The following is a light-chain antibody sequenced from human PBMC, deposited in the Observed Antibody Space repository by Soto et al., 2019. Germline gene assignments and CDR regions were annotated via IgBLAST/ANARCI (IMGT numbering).Light chain of an antibody. CDR2: DTS. CDR3: QQRSNWPPYT. J-gene: IGKJ2*01. V-gene: IGKV3-11*01. Sequence: EIVVTQSPATLSVSPGERVTLSCRASQSVSSSLAWYQQRPGQAPRLLIYDTSTRAAGIAARFSGSGSGTDFTLTISSLEPEDFAVYYCQQRSNWPPYTFGQGTKVDIK. CDR1: QSVSSS.